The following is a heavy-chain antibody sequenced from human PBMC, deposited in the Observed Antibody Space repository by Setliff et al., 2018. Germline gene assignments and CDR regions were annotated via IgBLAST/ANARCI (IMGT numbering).Heavy chain of an antibody. CDR1: GGSFSTYY. J-gene: IGHJ3*02. Sequence: PSETLSLTCAVYGGSFSTYYWIWIRQPPGKGLEWIGEINHSGSTNYNPSLKSRVTISVDTSKNQFSLKLSSVTAADTAVYYCARPHNSGWHPDAFDIWGQGTMVTVSS. CDR2: INHSGST. V-gene: IGHV4-34*01. CDR3: ARPHNSGWHPDAFDI. D-gene: IGHD6-19*01.